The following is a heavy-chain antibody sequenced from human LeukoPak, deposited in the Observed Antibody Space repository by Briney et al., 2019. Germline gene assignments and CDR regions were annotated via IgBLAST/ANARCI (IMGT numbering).Heavy chain of an antibody. V-gene: IGHV3-21*01. D-gene: IGHD5-18*01. J-gene: IGHJ4*02. CDR1: GFTFSSYS. CDR3: ARDDRYSYGYSQSGHFDY. Sequence: GGSLRLSCAASGFTFSSYSMNWVRQAPGKGLEWVSSISSTSNYIYYADSVKGRFTISRDNAKTSLCLQMNSLRAEDTAVYYCARDDRYSYGYSQSGHFDYWGQGILVTVSS. CDR2: ISSTSNYI.